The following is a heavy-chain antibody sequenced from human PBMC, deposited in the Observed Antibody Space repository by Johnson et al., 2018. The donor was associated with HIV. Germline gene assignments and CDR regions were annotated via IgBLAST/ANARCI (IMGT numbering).Heavy chain of an antibody. J-gene: IGHJ3*02. Sequence: EQLVESGGGVVQTGRSLRLSCAVSGFSFDDYGMSWVRQAPGKGLEWVSGVHWNTDPTSYPGSVKGRFTISRDTAKKSLYLQMNSLRVEDTALYYCAREGGGSNEDDAFDIWGQGTMVTVSS. CDR3: AREGGGSNEDDAFDI. CDR2: VHWNTDPT. CDR1: GFSFDDYG. D-gene: IGHD1-26*01. V-gene: IGHV3-20*04.